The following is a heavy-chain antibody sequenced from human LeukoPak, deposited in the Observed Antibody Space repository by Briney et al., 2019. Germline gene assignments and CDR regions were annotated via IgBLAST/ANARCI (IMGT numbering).Heavy chain of an antibody. Sequence: PGRSLRLSCVVSGFTFSNYGMHWVRQAPGKGLEWVALISYDGSNKYYADSVKGRFTISRDKSKNALYLQMNSLRAEDTAVYYCAKDIGNYYDSSGHFDYWGQGTLVTVSS. CDR1: GFTFSNYG. D-gene: IGHD3-22*01. CDR2: ISYDGSNK. J-gene: IGHJ4*02. CDR3: AKDIGNYYDSSGHFDY. V-gene: IGHV3-30*18.